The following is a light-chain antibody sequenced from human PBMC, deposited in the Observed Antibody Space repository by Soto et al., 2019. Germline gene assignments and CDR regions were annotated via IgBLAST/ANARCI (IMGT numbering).Light chain of an antibody. Sequence: IQLTQSTSSLSASVGDRVTITCRASQGISSYLAWYQQKPGKAPKLLIYAASTLQSGVPSRFSGSGSGTDFTLTISGLQREDFATYYCQQLNSYPPWTFGQGTKVEIK. CDR1: QGISSY. CDR3: QQLNSYPPWT. CDR2: AAS. V-gene: IGKV1-9*01. J-gene: IGKJ1*01.